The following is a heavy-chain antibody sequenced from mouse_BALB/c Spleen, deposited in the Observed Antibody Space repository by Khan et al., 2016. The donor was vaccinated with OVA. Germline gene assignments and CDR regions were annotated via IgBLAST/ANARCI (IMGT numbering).Heavy chain of an antibody. V-gene: IGHV3-2*02. D-gene: IGHD1-2*01. CDR1: GYSITSGCG. CDR3: ARTARIKY. J-gene: IGHJ2*01. Sequence: EVQLQESGPGLVKPSQSLSLTCTVTGYSITSGCGWNWIRQFPGNKLELMGYISYSGSTNYNPSLKSRISITRDTSKNQFFLQLNSVTTEDTATYYCARTARIKYWGQGTTLTVSS. CDR2: ISYSGST.